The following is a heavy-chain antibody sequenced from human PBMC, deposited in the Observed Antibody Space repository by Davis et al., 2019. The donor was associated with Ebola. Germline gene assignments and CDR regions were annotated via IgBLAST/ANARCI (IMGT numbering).Heavy chain of an antibody. CDR1: AYSLVCYF. CDR2: INPSGGTT. J-gene: IGHJ4*02. CDR3: VRDLRGWGDFDY. D-gene: IGHD3-10*01. Sequence: AASVKVSCKASAYSLVCYFAHWVRQAPGQGLEWMGIINPSGGTTTYAQKFQGRVTMTRDTSTNTLYMELSSLTSGDTAVYYCVRDLRGWGDFDYWGQGTLVTVSS. V-gene: IGHV1-46*01.